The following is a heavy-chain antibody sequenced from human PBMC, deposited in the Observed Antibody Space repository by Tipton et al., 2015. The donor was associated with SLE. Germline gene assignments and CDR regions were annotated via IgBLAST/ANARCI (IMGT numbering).Heavy chain of an antibody. J-gene: IGHJ6*03. D-gene: IGHD1-1*01. CDR1: GGSISREYHY. Sequence: TLSLTCSVSGGSISREYHYWSWIRQSPGKGLEWIGDINHSGSTNYNPSLKSRVTISVDPSKNQLSLRLSSVTAADTAVYYCARAPGLERSYYYYYYMDVWGKGTAVTVSS. CDR2: INHSGST. CDR3: ARAPGLERSYYYYYYMDV. V-gene: IGHV4-34*01.